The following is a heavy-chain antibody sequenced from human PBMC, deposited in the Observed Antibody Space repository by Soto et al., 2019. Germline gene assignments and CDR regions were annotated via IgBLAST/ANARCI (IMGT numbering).Heavy chain of an antibody. J-gene: IGHJ6*02. CDR2: IYYSGST. CDR1: GGSISSSSYY. Sequence: SETLSLTCTVSGGSISSSSYYWGWIRQPPGKGLEWIGSIYYSGSTYYKPSLKSRVTISVDTSKNQFSLKLSSVTAADTAVYYCSRLYDFWSGFLYYYYGMDVWGQGTTVTVSS. CDR3: SRLYDFWSGFLYYYYGMDV. D-gene: IGHD3-3*01. V-gene: IGHV4-39*01.